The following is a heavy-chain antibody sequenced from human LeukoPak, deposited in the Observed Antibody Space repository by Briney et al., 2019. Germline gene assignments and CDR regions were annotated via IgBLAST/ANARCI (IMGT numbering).Heavy chain of an antibody. V-gene: IGHV3-30*18. CDR2: VSHDGGNK. Sequence: GGSLRLSCAASGFTFSSYAKSWVRQAPGKGLEWVAVVSHDGGNKYYADSVKGRFTISRDSSKNTLYLQMNSLRAEDTAVYYCAKDGHYYGSEYYFDYWGQGTLVTVSS. D-gene: IGHD3-10*01. J-gene: IGHJ4*02. CDR3: AKDGHYYGSEYYFDY. CDR1: GFTFSSYA.